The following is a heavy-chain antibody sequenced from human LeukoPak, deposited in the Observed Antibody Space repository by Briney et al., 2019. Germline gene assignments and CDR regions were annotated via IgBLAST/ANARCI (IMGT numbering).Heavy chain of an antibody. CDR1: GGSFSGYY. D-gene: IGHD4-23*01. V-gene: IGHV4-34*01. CDR2: INHSGST. J-gene: IGHJ4*02. Sequence: SETLSLTCAVYGGSFSGYYWSWIRQPPGKGLEWIGEINHSGSTNYNPSLKSRVTISVDTSKNQFSLKLNSVTAADTAVYYCASYGGYSPFDYWGQGTLVTVSS. CDR3: ASYGGYSPFDY.